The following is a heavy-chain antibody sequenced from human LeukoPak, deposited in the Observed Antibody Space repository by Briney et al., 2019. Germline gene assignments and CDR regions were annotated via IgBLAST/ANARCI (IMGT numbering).Heavy chain of an antibody. Sequence: GGSLRLSCAASGFTFDDYGMSWVRQAPGKGLEWVSGINWNGGSTGYADSVEGRFTISRDNAKNSLYLQMNSLRAEDTALYYCARGPTHDYGDEDAFDIWGQGTMVTVSS. CDR2: INWNGGST. CDR1: GFTFDDYG. D-gene: IGHD4-17*01. CDR3: ARGPTHDYGDEDAFDI. V-gene: IGHV3-20*04. J-gene: IGHJ3*02.